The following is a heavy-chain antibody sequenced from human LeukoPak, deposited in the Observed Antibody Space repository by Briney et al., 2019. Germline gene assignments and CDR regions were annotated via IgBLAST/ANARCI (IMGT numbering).Heavy chain of an antibody. CDR2: ISSSSYI. CDR1: GFTFSSYS. Sequence: PGGSLRLSCAASGFTFSSYSMNWVRQAPGKGLEWVSSISSSSYIYYADSVKGRFTISRDNAKNSLYLQMNSLRAEDTAVYYCARESYYYDSSGYFDYWGQGTLVTVSS. J-gene: IGHJ4*02. V-gene: IGHV3-21*01. CDR3: ARESYYYDSSGYFDY. D-gene: IGHD3-22*01.